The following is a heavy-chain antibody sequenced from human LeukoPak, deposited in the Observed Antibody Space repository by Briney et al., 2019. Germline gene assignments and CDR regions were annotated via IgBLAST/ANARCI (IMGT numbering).Heavy chain of an antibody. J-gene: IGHJ5*02. D-gene: IGHD1-26*01. CDR3: ASTSGTYRFDP. V-gene: IGHV3-74*01. Sequence: GGSLRLSCAASGFTFSNYWMHWVRQAPGKGLVWVSRINSDGSTTTYVDPVKGRFTISIDNAKNTLYLQMNSLRAEDTAVYYCASTSGTYRFDPWGQGTLVTVSS. CDR2: INSDGSTT. CDR1: GFTFSNYW.